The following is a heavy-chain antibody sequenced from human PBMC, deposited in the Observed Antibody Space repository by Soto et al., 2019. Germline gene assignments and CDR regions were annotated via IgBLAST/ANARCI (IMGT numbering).Heavy chain of an antibody. J-gene: IGHJ4*02. V-gene: IGHV3-23*01. CDR1: GFTFSRYA. Sequence: EVQLLESGGGLVQPGGSLRLSCAASGFTFSRYAMSWVRQAPGKGLECGSSISGSGGSTYYADSVKGRFTVSRDNSKNTLFLQMNSLRAEDTAVYYCAKDMVYAIPTSDSLDYWGQGTLVTVSS. CDR3: AKDMVYAIPTSDSLDY. CDR2: ISGSGGST. D-gene: IGHD2-8*01.